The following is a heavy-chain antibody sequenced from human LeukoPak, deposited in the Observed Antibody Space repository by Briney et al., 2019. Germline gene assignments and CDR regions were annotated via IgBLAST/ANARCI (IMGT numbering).Heavy chain of an antibody. Sequence: SETLSLTCALYGGSFSGYSSGGVRQPPGKGLEWIGEINHSGSTNYNPSLKSRVTISVDTSKNQFSLKLSSVTAADTAVYYCARSLLPYYYNSSRFHPLGYWGQGTLVTVSS. CDR2: INHSGST. D-gene: IGHD3-22*01. J-gene: IGHJ4*02. V-gene: IGHV4-34*01. CDR3: ARSLLPYYYNSSRFHPLGY. CDR1: GGSFSGYS.